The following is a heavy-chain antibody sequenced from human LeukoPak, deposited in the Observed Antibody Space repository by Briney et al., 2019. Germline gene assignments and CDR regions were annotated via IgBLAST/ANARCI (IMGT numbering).Heavy chain of an antibody. CDR2: IIPIRGIA. J-gene: IGHJ6*02. CDR1: GGTFSSYT. D-gene: IGHD2-15*01. V-gene: IGHV1-69*04. CDR3: ARDRDCSGGSCYEYSYYYYGMDV. Sequence: EASVKVSFKASGGTFSSYTISWVRQAPGQGREWMGRIIPIRGIANYAQKFQGRVTITADKSTSTAYMELSSLRSEDTAVYYCARDRDCSGGSCYEYSYYYYGMDVWGQGTTVTVSS.